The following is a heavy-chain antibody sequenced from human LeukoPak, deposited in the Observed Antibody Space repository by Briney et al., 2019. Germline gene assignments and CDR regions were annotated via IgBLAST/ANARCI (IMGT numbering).Heavy chain of an antibody. J-gene: IGHJ4*02. D-gene: IGHD5-24*01. Sequence: PSETLSLTCTVSGGSISSGSYYWSWIRQPAGKGLEWIGRIYTSGSTNYNPSLKSRVTISVDTSKNQFSLKLSSVTAADTAVYYCARFADGYKLEDGYWGQGTLVTVSS. CDR2: IYTSGST. CDR1: GGSISSGSYY. CDR3: ARFADGYKLEDGY. V-gene: IGHV4-61*02.